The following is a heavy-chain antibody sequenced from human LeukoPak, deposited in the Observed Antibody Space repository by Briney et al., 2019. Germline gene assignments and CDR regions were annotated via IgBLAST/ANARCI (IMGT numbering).Heavy chain of an antibody. CDR1: GYTFPSYG. V-gene: IGHV1-18*01. CDR2: ISAYNGNT. J-gene: IGHJ5*02. D-gene: IGHD1-26*01. Sequence: ASVKVSCKASGYTFPSYGISWVRQAPGQGPEWMGWISAYNGNTNYAQKLQGRVTMTTDTSTSTAYMELRSLRSDDTAVYYCARASTNSGTSHYAPWGQGTLVTVSS. CDR3: ARASTNSGTSHYAP.